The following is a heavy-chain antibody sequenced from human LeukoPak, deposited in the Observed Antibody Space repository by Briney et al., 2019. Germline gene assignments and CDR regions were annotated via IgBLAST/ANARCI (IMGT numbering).Heavy chain of an antibody. CDR1: GGSIGRSNYY. Sequence: PSETLSLTCTVSGGSIGRSNYYWNWIRQPPGKALEWIGSIYYSGTTYYNPSLKSRVTIAVDTSKNQFSLKLSSVTAADTAVYYCARDPMTSPYNWFDPWGQGTLVTVSS. D-gene: IGHD3-22*01. CDR3: ARDPMTSPYNWFDP. J-gene: IGHJ5*02. V-gene: IGHV4-39*01. CDR2: IYYSGTT.